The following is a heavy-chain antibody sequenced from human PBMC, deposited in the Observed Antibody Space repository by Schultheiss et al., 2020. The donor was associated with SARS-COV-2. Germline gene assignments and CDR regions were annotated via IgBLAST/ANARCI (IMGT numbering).Heavy chain of an antibody. Sequence: GGSLRLSCAASGFTFSSYGMHWVRQAPGKGLEWVAVIWYDGSNKYYADSVKGRFTISRDNSKNTLYLQMNSLRAEDTAVYYCARVRAGYSSSWYGDRYWYFDLWGRGTLVTVSS. D-gene: IGHD6-13*01. CDR2: IWYDGSNK. V-gene: IGHV3-33*08. CDR3: ARVRAGYSSSWYGDRYWYFDL. CDR1: GFTFSSYG. J-gene: IGHJ2*01.